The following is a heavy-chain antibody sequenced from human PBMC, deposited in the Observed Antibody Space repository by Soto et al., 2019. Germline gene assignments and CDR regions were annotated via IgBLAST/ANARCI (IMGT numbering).Heavy chain of an antibody. Sequence: GESLKISCKGSGDSFTSYWIGWVRQIPGKGLEWVGIIYPGDSDTRYSPSFQGQVTISADKSISTAYLQWSSLKASDTAMYYCARRVGGEPRWYYYYMDVWGKGTTVTVSS. CDR2: IYPGDSDT. D-gene: IGHD3-16*01. CDR1: GDSFTSYW. V-gene: IGHV5-51*01. J-gene: IGHJ6*03. CDR3: ARRVGGEPRWYYYYMDV.